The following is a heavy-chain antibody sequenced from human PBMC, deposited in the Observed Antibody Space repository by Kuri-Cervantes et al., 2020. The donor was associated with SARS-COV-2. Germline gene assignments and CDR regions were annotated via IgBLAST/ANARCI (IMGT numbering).Heavy chain of an antibody. V-gene: IGHV3-30*03. CDR1: GFTFSSYG. J-gene: IGHJ4*02. CDR2: ISYDGSNK. Sequence: GGSLRLSCAASGFTFSSYGMHWVRQAPGKGLEWVAVISYDGSNKYYADSVKGRFTISRDNAKNSLYLQMNSLRAEDTAVYYCARDTHYQLLYIASNEPVDYWGQGTLVTVSS. CDR3: ARDTHYQLLYIASNEPVDY. D-gene: IGHD2-2*02.